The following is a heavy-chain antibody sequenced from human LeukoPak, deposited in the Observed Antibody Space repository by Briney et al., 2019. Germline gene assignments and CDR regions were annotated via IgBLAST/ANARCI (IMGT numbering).Heavy chain of an antibody. CDR2: IYYSGST. CDR1: GFTVSSDY. D-gene: IGHD2-2*02. CDR3: ARDQGYCTGTTCHRPWFDP. J-gene: IGHJ5*02. Sequence: GSLRLSCAASGFTVSSDYMSWVRQAPGKGLEWIGIIYYSGSTYSNPSLKSRVTISVDTSKNQFSLKLSSVTAADTAVYYCARDQGYCTGTTCHRPWFDPWGQGTLVTVSS. V-gene: IGHV4-39*07.